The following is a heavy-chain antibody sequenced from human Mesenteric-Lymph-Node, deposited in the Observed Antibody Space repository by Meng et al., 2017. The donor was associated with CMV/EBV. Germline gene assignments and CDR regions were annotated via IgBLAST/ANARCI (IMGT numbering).Heavy chain of an antibody. J-gene: IGHJ4*02. Sequence: FTHYAMNWGRQAPGPGLEWMGWINPNTGNPTYAQGFIGRFVFSLDTSVSTAYLQISSLKAEDTAVYYCARALRGAYYGSGSYISGYWGQGTLVTVSS. D-gene: IGHD3-10*01. CDR2: INPNTGNP. V-gene: IGHV7-4-1*02. CDR3: ARALRGAYYGSGSYISGY. CDR1: FTHYA.